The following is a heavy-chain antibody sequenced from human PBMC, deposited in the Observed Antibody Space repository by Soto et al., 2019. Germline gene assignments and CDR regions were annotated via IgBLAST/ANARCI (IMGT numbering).Heavy chain of an antibody. CDR1: GYAFTTYG. CDR2: ISAHNGNT. Sequence: QVHLVQSGAEVKKPGASVKVSCQGSGYAFTTYGITWVRQAPGQGLEWMGWISAHNGNTNYAQKLQGRVTVTRDTSTSTAYMELXXXXXXXXXXXXXXXXXXXXXXGQGALVTVSS. CDR3: XXXXXXXX. V-gene: IGHV1-18*01. J-gene: IGHJ4*02.